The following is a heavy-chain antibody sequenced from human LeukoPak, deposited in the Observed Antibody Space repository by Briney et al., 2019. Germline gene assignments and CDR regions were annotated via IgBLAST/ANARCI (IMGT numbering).Heavy chain of an antibody. CDR2: ISGSGDST. J-gene: IGHJ4*02. D-gene: IGHD1-26*01. V-gene: IGHV3-23*01. CDR3: ATSRGSSWVPEFDY. Sequence: PGGSLRLSCAASGFTFSGSAMHWVRQAPGKGLEWVSGISGSGDSTNYADSVKRLSTTSSANSKNTLYLQMNSLRAEDTAVYYSATSRGSSWVPEFDYWGQGTLVTVSS. CDR1: GFTFSGSA.